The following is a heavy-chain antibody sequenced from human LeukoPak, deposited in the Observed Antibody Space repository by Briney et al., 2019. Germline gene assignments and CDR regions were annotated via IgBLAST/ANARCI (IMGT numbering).Heavy chain of an antibody. V-gene: IGHV3-30*18. D-gene: IGHD7-27*01. J-gene: IGHJ6*02. CDR3: AKVPPGDYYYGMDI. Sequence: GGSLRLSCAASGFTFTTFGIHWVRQAPGKGLGWVAAVLPDGNIEYYTDSVKGRFTISRDNSKNTLYLQMNSLRAEDTAMYYCAKVPPGDYYYGMDIGAQGPTFTVPS. CDR2: VLPDGNIE. CDR1: GFTFTTFG.